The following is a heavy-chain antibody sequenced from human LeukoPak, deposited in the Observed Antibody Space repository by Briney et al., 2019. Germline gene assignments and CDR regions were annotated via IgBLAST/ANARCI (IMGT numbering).Heavy chain of an antibody. CDR2: MNPNSGNT. CDR3: ARDLEPSPAQAEP. J-gene: IGHJ5*02. V-gene: IGHV1-8*01. CDR1: GYTFTSYD. D-gene: IGHD3-3*01. Sequence: ASVKVSCKASGYTFTSYDINWVRQATGQGLEWMGWMNPNSGNTGYAQKFQGRVTMTRNTSISTAYMELSSLRSDDTAVYYCARDLEPSPAQAEPWGQGTLVTVSS.